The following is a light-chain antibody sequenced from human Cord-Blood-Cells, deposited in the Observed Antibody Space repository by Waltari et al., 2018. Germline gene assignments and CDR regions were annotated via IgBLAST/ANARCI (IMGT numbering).Light chain of an antibody. CDR3: QQYNSYS. J-gene: IGKJ2*01. V-gene: IGKV1-5*01. CDR1: QSISSW. CDR2: EAS. Sequence: IQMTQSPSTLYPSLGVSVTITCRASQSISSWLAWYQQKPGKAPKLLIYEASSLESGVPSRFSGSGSGTEFTLTISSLQPDDFATYYCQQYNSYSFGQGTKLEIK.